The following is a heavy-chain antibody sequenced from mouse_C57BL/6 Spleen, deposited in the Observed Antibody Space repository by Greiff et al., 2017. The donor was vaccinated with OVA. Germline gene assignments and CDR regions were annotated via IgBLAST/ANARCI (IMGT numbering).Heavy chain of an antibody. V-gene: IGHV14-2*01. Sequence: VQLQQSGAELVKPGASVKLSCTASGFNIKDYYMHWVKQRTEQGLEWIGRIDPEDGATKYAPKFQGKATITADTSSNTAYLQLSSLTSEDTAVYYCARCPSSYWYFDVWGTGTTVTVSS. CDR1: GFNIKDYY. D-gene: IGHD2-10*02. J-gene: IGHJ1*03. CDR2: IDPEDGAT. CDR3: ARCPSSYWYFDV.